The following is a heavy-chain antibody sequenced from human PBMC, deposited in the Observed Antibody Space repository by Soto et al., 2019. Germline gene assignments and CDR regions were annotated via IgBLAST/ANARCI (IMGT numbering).Heavy chain of an antibody. CDR3: AKCASYWNQFDY. J-gene: IGHJ4*02. Sequence: GGSLRLSCAASGFTFSSYSMGWVRQAPGKGLEWVSAISGSSATTLYADSVKGRFTISRDDSKNTLYLQMNSLRAEDTAIYFCAKCASYWNQFDYWGQGTLVTVSS. V-gene: IGHV3-23*01. CDR2: ISGSSATT. CDR1: GFTFSSYS. D-gene: IGHD1-1*01.